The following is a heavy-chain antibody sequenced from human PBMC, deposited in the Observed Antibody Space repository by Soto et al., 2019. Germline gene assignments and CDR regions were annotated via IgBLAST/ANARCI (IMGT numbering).Heavy chain of an antibody. CDR3: AKDLSWSVDYWLPSYYYGMDV. CDR2: ISGSGGST. J-gene: IGHJ6*02. Sequence: GGSLRLSCAASGFTFSSYAMSWVRQAPGKGLEWVSAISGSGGSTYYADSVKGRFTISRDNSKNTLYLQMNSLRAEDTAVYYCAKDLSWSVDYWLPSYYYGMDVWGQGTTVTVSS. D-gene: IGHD3-3*01. CDR1: GFTFSSYA. V-gene: IGHV3-23*01.